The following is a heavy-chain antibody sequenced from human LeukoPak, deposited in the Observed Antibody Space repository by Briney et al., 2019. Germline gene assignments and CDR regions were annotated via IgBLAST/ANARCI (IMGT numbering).Heavy chain of an antibody. Sequence: TLSLTCTVSGGSTSSGAYYGSWIRQHPGKGLEWIGYIYYSGTTYYNPSLKSRVTISVDTSRNQFSLKLSSVTAADTAVYYCARMVRGHYSDGGWFDPWGQGTLVTVSS. V-gene: IGHV4-31*03. J-gene: IGHJ5*02. D-gene: IGHD3-10*01. CDR1: GGSTSSGAYY. CDR3: ARMVRGHYSDGGWFDP. CDR2: IYYSGTT.